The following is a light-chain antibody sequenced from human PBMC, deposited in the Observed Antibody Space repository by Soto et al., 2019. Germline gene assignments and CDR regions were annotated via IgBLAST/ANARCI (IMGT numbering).Light chain of an antibody. J-gene: IGLJ1*01. CDR3: SSYTTSSTVV. Sequence: QSALTQPASVSGSPGQSITISCTGTSSDVGAYNFVSWYHQHPGKVPKLMIFDVRHRPSGVSTRFSGSKSGNTASLTISGPKAEDEANNFCSSYTTSSTVVFGPGTKVTVL. V-gene: IGLV2-14*01. CDR1: SSDVGAYNF. CDR2: DVR.